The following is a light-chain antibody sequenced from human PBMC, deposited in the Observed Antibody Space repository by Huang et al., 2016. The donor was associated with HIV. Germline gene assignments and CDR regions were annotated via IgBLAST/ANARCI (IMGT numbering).Light chain of an antibody. V-gene: IGKV3-15*01. Sequence: EIVMMQSPAILSVSPGDRVTLSCRASQSVSSTLAWYQQRPGQAPRLLIYGVSTRAAGVPVRFSGSGSGTDFTLTITGLQLEDLGIYFCQQYSSWPRTFGQGTKV. J-gene: IGKJ1*01. CDR3: QQYSSWPRT. CDR2: GVS. CDR1: QSVSST.